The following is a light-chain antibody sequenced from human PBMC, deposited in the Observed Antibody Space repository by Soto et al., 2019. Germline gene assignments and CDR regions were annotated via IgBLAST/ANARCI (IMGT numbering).Light chain of an antibody. J-gene: IGKJ5*01. V-gene: IGKV1-12*01. CDR3: QQADSLPLVT. CDR2: AAS. CDR1: QTISSW. Sequence: DIQMTQSPSTLSASVGDRVAVTCRASQTISSWLAWYQQKPGKAPELLIYAASSLFSGVPSRFSGSGSGTDFTLTIRSLQPEDFATYYCQQADSLPLVTFGQGTRREIK.